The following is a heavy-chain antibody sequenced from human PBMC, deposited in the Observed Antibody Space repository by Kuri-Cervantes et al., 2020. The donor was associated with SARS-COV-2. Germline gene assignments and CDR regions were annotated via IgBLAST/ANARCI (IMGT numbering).Heavy chain of an antibody. D-gene: IGHD3-22*01. V-gene: IGHV1-69*06. Sequence: SVKVSCKASGYTFTGYYMHWVRQAPGQGLEWMGGIIPIFGTANYAQKFQGRVTITADKSTSTAYMELSSLRSEDTAVYYCARGYDSSGYVFDYWGQGTLVTVSS. CDR3: ARGYDSSGYVFDY. CDR2: IIPIFGTA. CDR1: GYTFTGYY. J-gene: IGHJ4*02.